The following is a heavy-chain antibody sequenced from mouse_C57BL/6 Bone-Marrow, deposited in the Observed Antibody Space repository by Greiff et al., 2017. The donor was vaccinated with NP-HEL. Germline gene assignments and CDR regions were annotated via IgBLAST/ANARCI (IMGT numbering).Heavy chain of an antibody. CDR2: INPNNGGT. J-gene: IGHJ3*01. V-gene: IGHV1-22*01. CDR3: ARLSLLLGFAY. CDR1: GYTFTDYN. D-gene: IGHD2-1*01. Sequence: EVQLVESGPELVKPGASVKMSCKASGYTFTDYNMHWVKQSHGKSLEWIGYINPNNGGTSYNQKFKGKATLTVNKSSSTAYMELRSLTSEDSAVYYCARLSLLLGFAYWGQGTLVTVSA.